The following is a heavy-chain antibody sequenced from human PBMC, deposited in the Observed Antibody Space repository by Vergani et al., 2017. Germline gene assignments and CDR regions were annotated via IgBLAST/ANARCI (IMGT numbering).Heavy chain of an antibody. CDR3: ARQGHRGHHGDYYYYYGMDV. J-gene: IGHJ6*02. CDR1: GFTFSDYY. D-gene: IGHD4-17*01. CDR2: ISSSSSYT. Sequence: QVQLVESGGGLVKPGGSLRLSCAASGFTFSDYYMSWIRQAPGKGLEWVSYISSSSSYTNYADSVKGRFTTSRDTATNALYLQMNSLRAEDTAAYYCARQGHRGHHGDYYYYYGMDVWGQGTTVTVSS. V-gene: IGHV3-11*05.